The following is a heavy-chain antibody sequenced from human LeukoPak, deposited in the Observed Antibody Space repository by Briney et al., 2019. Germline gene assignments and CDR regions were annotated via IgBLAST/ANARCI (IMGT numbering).Heavy chain of an antibody. CDR1: GFTFSSYA. CDR2: ISGSGGST. J-gene: IGHJ4*02. Sequence: GGSLRLSCAASGFTFSSYAMSWVRQAPGKGLEWVSAISGSGGSTYYADSVKGRFTISRDNSKNTLYLQMNNLRAEDTAVYYCARGYDSWSGVFDYWGQGTVVTVSS. CDR3: ARGYDSWSGVFDY. V-gene: IGHV3-23*01. D-gene: IGHD3-3*01.